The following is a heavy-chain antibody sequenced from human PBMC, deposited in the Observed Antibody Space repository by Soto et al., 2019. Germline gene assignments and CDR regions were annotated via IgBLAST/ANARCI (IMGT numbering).Heavy chain of an antibody. J-gene: IGHJ6*02. V-gene: IGHV3-23*01. CDR3: AKVRGGYCSSTSCYTGQPYYYYYYGMDV. CDR1: GFTFSSYA. D-gene: IGHD2-2*02. Sequence: GGSLRLSCAASGFTFSSYAMSWVRQAPGKGLEWVSAISGSGGSTYYADSVKGRFTISRDNSKNTLYLQMNSLRAEDTAVYYCAKVRGGYCSSTSCYTGQPYYYYYYGMDVWGQGTKVTVYS. CDR2: ISGSGGST.